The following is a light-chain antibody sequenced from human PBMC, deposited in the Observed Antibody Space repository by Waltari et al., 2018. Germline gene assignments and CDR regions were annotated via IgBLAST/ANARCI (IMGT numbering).Light chain of an antibody. CDR1: SSNSGNNY. V-gene: IGLV1-51*01. CDR2: DTN. Sequence: QSVLTQPPSVSAAPGQTVTVSCSGGSSNSGNNYVSWYQQLPGTAPQLLIYDTNKRPPGLRDRLSGSKAGTSATLGITGLQTGDEGDYYCGTWDGSLNTMVFGGGTKLTVL. J-gene: IGLJ2*01. CDR3: GTWDGSLNTMV.